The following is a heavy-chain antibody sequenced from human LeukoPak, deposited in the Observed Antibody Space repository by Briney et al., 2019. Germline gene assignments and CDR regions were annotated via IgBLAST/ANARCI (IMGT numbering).Heavy chain of an antibody. CDR3: ARDSIAVAGTIY. D-gene: IGHD6-19*01. CDR1: GFTFSSYS. CDR2: ISSSSSYI. J-gene: IGHJ4*02. V-gene: IGHV3-21*01. Sequence: GILRLSCAASGFTFSSYSMNWVCQAPGKGLEWVSSISSSSSYIYYADSVKGRFTISRDNAKNSLYLQMNSLRAEDTAVYYCARDSIAVAGTIYWGQGTLVTVSS.